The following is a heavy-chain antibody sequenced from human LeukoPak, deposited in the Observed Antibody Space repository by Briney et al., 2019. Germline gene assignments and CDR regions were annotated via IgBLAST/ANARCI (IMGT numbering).Heavy chain of an antibody. D-gene: IGHD3-9*01. CDR3: ARGVNGYYDILTGYRGDAFDI. CDR1: GGSLSDYY. Sequence: PSETLSLTCAVYGGSLSDYYWSWIRQSPGKGLEWIGEISHRGRTYYNLSLKSRVTISIDTSKNQFSLKLSSVTAADTAVYYCARGVNGYYDILTGYRGDAFDIWGQGTMVTVSS. CDR2: ISHRGRT. V-gene: IGHV4-34*01. J-gene: IGHJ3*02.